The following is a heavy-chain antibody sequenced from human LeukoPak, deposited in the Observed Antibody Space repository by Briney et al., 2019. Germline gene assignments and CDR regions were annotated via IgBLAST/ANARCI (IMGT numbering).Heavy chain of an antibody. CDR3: ARARGGSWYPEDRDAFDI. CDR2: IYYSGST. D-gene: IGHD2-15*01. V-gene: IGHV4-59*01. CDR1: GGSISNYY. Sequence: SETLSLTCTVSGGSISNYYWSWIRQPPGKGLEWIGYIYYSGSTNYNPSLKSRVTISVDTSKNQFSLKLSSVTAADTAVYYCARARGGSWYPEDRDAFDIWGQGTMVTVSS. J-gene: IGHJ3*02.